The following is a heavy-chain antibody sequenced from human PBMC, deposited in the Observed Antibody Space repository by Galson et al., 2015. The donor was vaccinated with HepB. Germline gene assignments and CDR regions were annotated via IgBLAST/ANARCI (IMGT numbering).Heavy chain of an antibody. D-gene: IGHD3-9*01. J-gene: IGHJ3*01. CDR3: VKDDILSGFLLGSFHV. CDR2: ITNDGAGT. CDR1: GFNFNYYA. V-gene: IGHV3-64D*08. Sequence: SLRLSCAASGFNFNYYAMHWVRQAPGRGLEYISGITNDGAGTNYADFVRGRFTISRDNSRKSLNLQMASLRPDDTALYYCVKDDILSGFLLGSFHVWGQGTMVTVSS.